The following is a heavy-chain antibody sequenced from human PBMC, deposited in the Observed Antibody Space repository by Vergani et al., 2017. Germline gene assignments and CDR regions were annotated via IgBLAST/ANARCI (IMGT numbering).Heavy chain of an antibody. J-gene: IGHJ6*02. V-gene: IGHV1-69*06. CDR2: IIPIFGTA. CDR1: GGTFSSYA. D-gene: IGHD6-19*01. CDR3: ARGKGGIAVAETYYYYGMDV. Sequence: QVQLVQSGAEVKKPGSSVKVSCKASGGTFSSYAISWVRQAPGQGLEWMGGIIPIFGTANYEQKFQGRVTITADKSTSTAYMELSSLRSEDTAVYYCARGKGGIAVAETYYYYGMDVWGQGTTVTVSS.